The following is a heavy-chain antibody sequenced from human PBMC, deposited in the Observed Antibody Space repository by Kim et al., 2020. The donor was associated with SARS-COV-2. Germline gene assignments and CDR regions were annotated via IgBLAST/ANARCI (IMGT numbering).Heavy chain of an antibody. J-gene: IGHJ6*02. V-gene: IGHV3-23*01. CDR3: AKDQSGNYYYYSDMDV. Sequence: DSVKGRFTVSRDNSKNTLYLQMNSLRAEDTALYFCAKDQSGNYYYYSDMDVWGPGTTVTVSS. D-gene: IGHD1-26*01.